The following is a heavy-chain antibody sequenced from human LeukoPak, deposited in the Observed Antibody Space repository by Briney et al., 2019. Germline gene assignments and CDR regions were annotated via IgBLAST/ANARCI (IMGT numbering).Heavy chain of an antibody. CDR1: GSTFDDYG. CDR2: INWNGGST. D-gene: IGHD1-26*01. V-gene: IGHV3-23*01. Sequence: GGSLRLSCAASGSTFDDYGMSWVRQAPGKGLEWVSGINWNGGSTYYADSVKGRFTISRDNSKNTLYLQMNSLRAEDTAVYYCAKQAKYSGSYYDYWGQGTLVTVSS. J-gene: IGHJ4*02. CDR3: AKQAKYSGSYYDY.